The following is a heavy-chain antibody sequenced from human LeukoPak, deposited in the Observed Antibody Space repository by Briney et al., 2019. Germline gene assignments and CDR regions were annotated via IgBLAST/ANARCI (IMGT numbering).Heavy chain of an antibody. D-gene: IGHD1-26*01. J-gene: IGHJ4*02. CDR2: ISYDGSNK. V-gene: IGHV3-30-3*01. Sequence: GGSLRLSCAASGFTLSSYAMHWVRQAPGKGLECVAVISYDGSNKDYADSVKGRFTISRDNSKNTLYLQMNSLRTEDTAVYYCASPFSGSYYSYFDYWGQGTLVTVSS. CDR3: ASPFSGSYYSYFDY. CDR1: GFTLSSYA.